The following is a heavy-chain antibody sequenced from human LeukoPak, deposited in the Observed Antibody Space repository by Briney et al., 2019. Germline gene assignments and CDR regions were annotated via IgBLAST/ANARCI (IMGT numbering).Heavy chain of an antibody. V-gene: IGHV3-48*03. CDR2: ISSSGSTI. D-gene: IGHD4-11*01. CDR3: ARVMTTSLRSFDY. J-gene: IGHJ4*02. CDR1: GFTFSSYE. Sequence: PGGSLRLSCAASGFTFSSYELNWVRQAPGKGLEWVSYISSSGSTIKYADSVKGRFTISRGSAKNSLYLQMNSLRAEDTALYYCARVMTTSLRSFDYWGQGTLVTVSS.